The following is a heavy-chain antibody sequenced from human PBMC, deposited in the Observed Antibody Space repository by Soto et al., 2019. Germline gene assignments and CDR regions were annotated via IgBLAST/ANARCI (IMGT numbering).Heavy chain of an antibody. CDR2: INRRGTST. CDR3: VRGTPTPGLDI. D-gene: IGHD1-1*01. CDR1: GFRFSDYP. J-gene: IGHJ6*02. V-gene: IGHV3-7*03. Sequence: GGSLRLSCVGSGFRFSDYPLNWVRQAPGQGLEWVANINRRGTSTSYADSVRGRFSTSRDNTRNSFYLNMDSLRVGDTATYYCVRGTPTPGLDIWGRGTTVTVSS.